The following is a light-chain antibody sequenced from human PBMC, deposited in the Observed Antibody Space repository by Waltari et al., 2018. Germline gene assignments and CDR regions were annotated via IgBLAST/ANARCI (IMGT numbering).Light chain of an antibody. CDR3: QQYNRWPPIT. CDR2: DAS. Sequence: EIVMTQSPATLPVSPGDRATISCRASQNIYSNFAWYQQKRGQPPRLLIYDASTSATGIPARFTGSGSGTEFTLPISSLQSEDSAVYSCQQYNRWPPITFGQGTRLEIK. CDR1: QNIYSN. J-gene: IGKJ5*01. V-gene: IGKV3D-15*01.